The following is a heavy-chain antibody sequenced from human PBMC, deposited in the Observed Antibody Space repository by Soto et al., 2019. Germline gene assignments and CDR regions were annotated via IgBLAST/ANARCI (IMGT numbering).Heavy chain of an antibody. CDR3: ARGTYYYDSSGYYYFYYFDY. D-gene: IGHD3-22*01. V-gene: IGHV4-59*01. J-gene: IGHJ4*02. Sequence: SETLSLTCTVSGGSISSYYWSWIRQPPGKGLEWIGYIYYSGSTNYNPSLKSRVTISVDTSKNQFSLKLGSVTAADTAVYYCARGTYYYDSSGYYYFYYFDYWGQGTLVTVSS. CDR1: GGSISSYY. CDR2: IYYSGST.